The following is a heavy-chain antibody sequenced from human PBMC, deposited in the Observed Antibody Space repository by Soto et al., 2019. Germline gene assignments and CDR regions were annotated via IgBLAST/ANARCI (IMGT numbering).Heavy chain of an antibody. Sequence: ISLTCTFSAASFSKYYWPWIRQSPGKGLEWIGYIYFNGNTNYNPSLKRRVTMSIDTSKKQFSLNLSSVTAADTAVYYCARVTFGGIDLAQWGQGALVSISP. V-gene: IGHV4-59*01. CDR3: ARVTFGGIDLAQ. J-gene: IGHJ4*02. D-gene: IGHD3-16*01. CDR2: IYFNGNT. CDR1: AASFSKYY.